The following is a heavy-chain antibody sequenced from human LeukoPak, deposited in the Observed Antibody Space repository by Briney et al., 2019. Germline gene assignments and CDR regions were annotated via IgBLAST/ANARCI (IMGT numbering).Heavy chain of an antibody. Sequence: SQTLSLTCTVSGGSISSGGYYWSWIRQPPGKGLEWIGYIYHSGSTYYNPSLKSRVTISVDRSKNQFSLRLSSVTAADTAVYYCAIYCSSTSCYTASGPEYWGQGTLVTVSS. V-gene: IGHV4-30-2*01. CDR1: GGSISSGGYY. CDR3: AIYCSSTSCYTASGPEY. J-gene: IGHJ4*02. CDR2: IYHSGST. D-gene: IGHD2-2*02.